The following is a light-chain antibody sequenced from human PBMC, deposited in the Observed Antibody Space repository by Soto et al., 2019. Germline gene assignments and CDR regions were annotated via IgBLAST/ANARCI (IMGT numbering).Light chain of an antibody. CDR1: QSISNY. J-gene: IGKJ1*01. V-gene: IGKV3-20*01. CDR3: QQYNNWPLT. CDR2: GAS. Sequence: EIVLTQSPGTLSLSPGERATLSCRASQSISNYLAWYQQKPGQAPRLLIYGASSRATGIPDRFSGSGSGTDFTLTISRLEPEAFAVYYCQQYNNWPLTFGQGTKVDIK.